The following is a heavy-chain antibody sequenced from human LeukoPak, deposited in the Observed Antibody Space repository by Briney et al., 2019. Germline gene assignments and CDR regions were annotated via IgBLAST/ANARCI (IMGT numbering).Heavy chain of an antibody. CDR3: AKEFGSSGFFDC. D-gene: IGHD6-19*01. CDR2: ISGSGGST. CDR1: GFTFRNYA. V-gene: IGHV3-23*01. Sequence: GGSLRLSCAASGFTFRNYAMSWVRQAPGKGLEWVSAISGSGGSTYLAASAKGRFTISRDNSKNTLYLQMNSLRAEDTAVYYCAKEFGSSGFFDCWGQGHLVTVSS. J-gene: IGHJ4*02.